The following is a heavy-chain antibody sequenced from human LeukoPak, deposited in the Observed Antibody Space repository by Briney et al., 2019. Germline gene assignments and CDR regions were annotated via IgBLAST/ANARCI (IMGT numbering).Heavy chain of an antibody. CDR2: FDPEDGET. Sequence: ASVKVSCKVSGYTLTELSMHWVRQAPGKGLEWMGGFDPEDGETIYAQMFQGRVTMTEDTSTDTAYMELSSLRSEDTAVYYCATDWKNMVRGQGGWFDPWGQGTPVTVSS. CDR1: GYTLTELS. J-gene: IGHJ5*02. CDR3: ATDWKNMVRGQGGWFDP. D-gene: IGHD3-10*01. V-gene: IGHV1-24*01.